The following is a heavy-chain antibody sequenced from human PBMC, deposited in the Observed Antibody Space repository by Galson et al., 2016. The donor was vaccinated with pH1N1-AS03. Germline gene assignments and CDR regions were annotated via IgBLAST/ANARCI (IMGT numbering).Heavy chain of an antibody. CDR3: AKDKDSYYGPDY. Sequence: SLRLSCAASGFTFDDYTMHWVRQAPGRGLEWVSLISWDGGSTYYADPVKGRFTISRDNSKSTLYLQMNSLRAEDTAVYYCAKDKDSYYGPDYWGQGTLVTVSS. CDR1: GFTFDDYT. D-gene: IGHD1-26*01. J-gene: IGHJ4*02. V-gene: IGHV3-43*01. CDR2: ISWDGGST.